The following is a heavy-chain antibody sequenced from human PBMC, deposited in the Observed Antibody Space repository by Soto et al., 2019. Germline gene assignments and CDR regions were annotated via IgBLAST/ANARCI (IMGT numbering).Heavy chain of an antibody. Sequence: SETLSLTCAVSGYSISSGYYWGWIRQPPGKGLEWIGSIYHSGSTYYNPSLKSRVTISVDTSKNQFSLKLSSVTAADTAVYYCARNYYGSGHLYFDYWGQGTLVTVSS. CDR1: GYSISSGYY. CDR3: ARNYYGSGHLYFDY. J-gene: IGHJ4*02. CDR2: IYHSGST. D-gene: IGHD3-10*01. V-gene: IGHV4-38-2*01.